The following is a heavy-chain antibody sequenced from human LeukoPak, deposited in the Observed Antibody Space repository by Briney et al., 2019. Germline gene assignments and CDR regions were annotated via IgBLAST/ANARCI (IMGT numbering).Heavy chain of an antibody. Sequence: GGSLRLSCAASGFTFSSYAMHWVRQAPGKGLEWVAVISYDGSNKYYADSVKGRLTISRDNSKNTLYLQMNSLRAEDTAVYYCARGSAELYYDSSGYYSIWGQGTMVTVSS. CDR1: GFTFSSYA. V-gene: IGHV3-30-3*01. J-gene: IGHJ3*02. CDR2: ISYDGSNK. CDR3: ARGSAELYYDSSGYYSI. D-gene: IGHD3-22*01.